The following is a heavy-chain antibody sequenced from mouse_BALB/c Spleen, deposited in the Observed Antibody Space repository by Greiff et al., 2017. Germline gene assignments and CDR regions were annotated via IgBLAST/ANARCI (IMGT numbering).Heavy chain of an antibody. CDR1: GFSLTSYG. J-gene: IGHJ3*01. Sequence: QVQLKESGPGLVQPSQSLSITCTVSGFSLTSYGVHWVRQSPGKGLEWLGVIWSGGSTDFNAAFISRLSISKDNSKSQVFFKMNSLQANDTAIYYCASYYGGGFAYWGQGTLVTVSA. D-gene: IGHD1-2*01. CDR3: ASYYGGGFAY. CDR2: IWSGGST. V-gene: IGHV2-2*02.